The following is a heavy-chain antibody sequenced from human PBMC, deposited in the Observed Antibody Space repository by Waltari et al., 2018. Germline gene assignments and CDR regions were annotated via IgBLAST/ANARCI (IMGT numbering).Heavy chain of an antibody. Sequence: QVQLQESGPGLVKPSETLSLTCTVSGYSISSGYYWGWIRQPPGKGLEWIGSIYHSGSTYYNPSLKSRVTISVDTSKNQFSLKLSSVTAADTAVYYCARDHESWFDPWGQGTLVTVSS. CDR1: GYSISSGYY. V-gene: IGHV4-38-2*02. CDR2: IYHSGST. J-gene: IGHJ5*02. CDR3: ARDHESWFDP.